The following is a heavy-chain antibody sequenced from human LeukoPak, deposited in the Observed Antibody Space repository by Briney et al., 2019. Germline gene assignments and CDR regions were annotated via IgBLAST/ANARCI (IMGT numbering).Heavy chain of an antibody. CDR3: ARDILSQGPDAFDI. J-gene: IGHJ3*02. Sequence: GGSLRLSCAASEFTFSSYGMHWVRQAPGKGLEWVAVIWYDGSNKYYADSVKGRFTISRDNSKNTLYLQMNSLRAEDTAVYYCARDILSQGPDAFDIWGQGTMVTVSS. CDR1: EFTFSSYG. CDR2: IWYDGSNK. V-gene: IGHV3-33*08. D-gene: IGHD2/OR15-2a*01.